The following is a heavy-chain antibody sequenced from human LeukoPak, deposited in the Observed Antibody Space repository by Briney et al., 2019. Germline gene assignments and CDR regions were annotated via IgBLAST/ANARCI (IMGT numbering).Heavy chain of an antibody. J-gene: IGHJ3*02. CDR3: ARMGEAFDI. CDR2: TYFRSSWYS. V-gene: IGHV6-1*01. CDR1: RDRPSTATIT. Sequence: SQTLSLTPARSRDRPSTATITTDWVRQSPSRGLEWLGRTYFRSSWYSDYAVSVESRITIDPATSNNQFSLQLHSVTPEATAWYVCARMGEAFDICGQGTMGAVSS. D-gene: IGHD5-24*01.